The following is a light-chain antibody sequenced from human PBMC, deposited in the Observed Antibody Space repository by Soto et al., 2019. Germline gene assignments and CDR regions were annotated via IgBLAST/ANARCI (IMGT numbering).Light chain of an antibody. CDR3: QQRTNWPPWT. V-gene: IGKV3-11*01. J-gene: IGKJ1*01. CDR1: QRVSSY. Sequence: EIVLTQSPATLSLSPGERATLSCRASQRVSSYLAWSQQKPGQAPRLHIYDASNRATALPARFSGSGSGTDFPLTISSLEPEDFAVYYCQQRTNWPPWTFGQGTKVEIK. CDR2: DAS.